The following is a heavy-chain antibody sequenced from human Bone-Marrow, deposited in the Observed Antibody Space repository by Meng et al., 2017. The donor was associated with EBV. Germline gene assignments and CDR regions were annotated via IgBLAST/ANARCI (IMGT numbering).Heavy chain of an antibody. V-gene: IGHV1-69*01. CDR3: AREWGSRDSSGYWVFDY. CDR1: GGTFGRYA. J-gene: IGHJ4*02. CDR2: IIPIFGTA. Sequence: QVQLVQSGAEVKKPGPSVMVSCKASGGTFGRYAISWVRRGPGQGLEWMGGIIPIFGTANYAQKFQGRVTIAADESTSTAYRGLSSLRSEDTAVDYCAREWGSRDSSGYWVFDYWGQGTLGTVDS. D-gene: IGHD3-22*01.